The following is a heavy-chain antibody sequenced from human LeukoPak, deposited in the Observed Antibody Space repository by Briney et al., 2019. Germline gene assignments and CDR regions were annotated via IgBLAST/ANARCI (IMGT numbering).Heavy chain of an antibody. CDR3: ARADIVVVPAATHYYYYGMDV. CDR1: GFTFSSYA. V-gene: IGHV3-30*04. D-gene: IGHD2-2*01. J-gene: IGHJ6*04. Sequence: SGGSLRLSCAASGFTFSSYAMHWVRQAPGKGLEWVAVISYDGSNKYYADSVKGRFTISRDNSKNTLYLQMNSLRAEDTAVYYCARADIVVVPAATHYYYYGMDVWGKGTTVTVSS. CDR2: ISYDGSNK.